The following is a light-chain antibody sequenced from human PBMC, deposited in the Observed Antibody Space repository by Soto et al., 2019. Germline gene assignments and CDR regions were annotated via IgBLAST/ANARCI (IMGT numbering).Light chain of an antibody. V-gene: IGKV3-11*01. CDR3: QQRQYWPPIT. J-gene: IGKJ5*01. CDR1: QSVSSN. Sequence: EVVLTQSPATLSLSPGEGATLSCRASQSVSSNLAWYQQKPGQAPRLLIYGASTRATGIPARFSGSGSGTDFTLTISSLEPEDFAVYYCQQRQYWPPITFGQGTRLEIK. CDR2: GAS.